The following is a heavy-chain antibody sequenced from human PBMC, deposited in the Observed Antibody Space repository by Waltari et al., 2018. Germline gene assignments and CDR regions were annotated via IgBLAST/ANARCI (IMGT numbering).Heavy chain of an antibody. D-gene: IGHD4-17*01. Sequence: QVQLVQSGAEVKKPGSSVKVSCKASGGTFSSYAISWVRQAPGHGLEWMGGTIPIFGTANYAQKFQGRVTITADESTSTSYMELSSLRSEDTAVYYCARDQGHDHGDPYYYYGMDVWGQGTTVTVSS. J-gene: IGHJ6*02. CDR3: ARDQGHDHGDPYYYYGMDV. CDR2: TIPIFGTA. V-gene: IGHV1-69*13. CDR1: GGTFSSYA.